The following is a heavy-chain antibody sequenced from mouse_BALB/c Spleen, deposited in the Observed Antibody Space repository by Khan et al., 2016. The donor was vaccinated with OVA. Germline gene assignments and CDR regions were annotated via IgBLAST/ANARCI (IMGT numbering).Heavy chain of an antibody. J-gene: IGHJ1*01. CDR1: GYTFTNYG. CDR2: INTYTGEP. Sequence: QIQLVQSGPELKKPGETVKISCKASGYTFTNYGMNWVKQAPGKGLKWMGWINTYTGEPTYADDFKGRFAFSLETSASTAYLQINNHKNEDTATYFCTSGGYWYYDVWGEGTTVTVSS. D-gene: IGHD1-1*02. V-gene: IGHV9-3-1*01. CDR3: TSGGYWYYDV.